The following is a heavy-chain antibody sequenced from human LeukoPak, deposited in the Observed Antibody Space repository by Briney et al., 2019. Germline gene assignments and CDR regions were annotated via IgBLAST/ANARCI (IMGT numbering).Heavy chain of an antibody. CDR1: GGTFSSYA. CDR2: IIPIFGTA. Sequence: GASVKVSCKASGGTFSSYAISWVRQAPGQGLEWMGGIIPIFGTANYAQKFQGRVTITTDESTSTAYMELSSLRSEDTAVYYCARSMIVEADAFDIWGRGTMVTVSS. V-gene: IGHV1-69*05. D-gene: IGHD3-22*01. J-gene: IGHJ3*02. CDR3: ARSMIVEADAFDI.